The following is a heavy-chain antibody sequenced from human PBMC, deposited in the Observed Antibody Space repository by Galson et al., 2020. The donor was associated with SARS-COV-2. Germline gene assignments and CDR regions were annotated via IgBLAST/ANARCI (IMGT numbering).Heavy chain of an antibody. J-gene: IGHJ4*02. V-gene: IGHV3-23*01. CDR3: AKAFTGDYFDY. Sequence: GESLKISCAASGFTFSSYAMSWVRQAPGKGLEWVSAISGSGGSTYYADSVKGRFTISRDNSKNTLYLQMNSLRAEDTAVYYCAKAFTGDYFDYWGQGTLVTVSS. CDR2: ISGSGGST. D-gene: IGHD1-26*01. CDR1: GFTFSSYA.